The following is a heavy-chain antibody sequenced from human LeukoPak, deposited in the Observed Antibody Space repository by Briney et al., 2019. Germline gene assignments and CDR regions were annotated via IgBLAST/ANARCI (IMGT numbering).Heavy chain of an antibody. V-gene: IGHV4-61*02. CDR2: IYTSGST. J-gene: IGHJ4*02. Sequence: PSQTLSLTCNVSGGSISSGSDYWSWLRQPAGRGLEWIGRIYTSGSTNYNPSLKSRVTISVDTSKNQFSLKLTSVTAADTAVYYCARESLGPPYYFDYWGQGTLVTVSS. D-gene: IGHD1-26*01. CDR3: ARESLGPPYYFDY. CDR1: GGSISSGSDY.